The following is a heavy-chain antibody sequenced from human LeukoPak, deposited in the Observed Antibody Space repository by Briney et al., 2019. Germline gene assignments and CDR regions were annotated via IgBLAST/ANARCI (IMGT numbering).Heavy chain of an antibody. CDR2: ISYDGSNK. CDR3: AKPVLLGRAFGI. CDR1: GFTFSSYG. V-gene: IGHV3-30*18. D-gene: IGHD2/OR15-2a*01. Sequence: GGSLRLSCAASGFTFSSYGMHWVRQAPGKGLEWVAVISYDGSNKYYADSVKGRFTISRDNSKNTLYLQMNSLRAEDTAVYYCAKPVLLGRAFGIWGQGTMVTVSS. J-gene: IGHJ3*02.